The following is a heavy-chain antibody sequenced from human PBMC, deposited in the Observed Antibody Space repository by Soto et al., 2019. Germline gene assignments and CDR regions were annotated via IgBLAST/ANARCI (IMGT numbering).Heavy chain of an antibody. D-gene: IGHD3-9*01. CDR2: IYYSGST. J-gene: IGHJ4*02. V-gene: IGHV4-59*01. Sequence: TSETLSLTCTVSGGSISSYYWSWIRQPPGKGLEWIGYIYYSGSTNYNPSLKSRVTISVDTSKNQFSLKLSSVTAADTAVYYCGRDMAGDMNYWGQGTLVTVSS. CDR3: GRDMAGDMNY. CDR1: GGSISSYY.